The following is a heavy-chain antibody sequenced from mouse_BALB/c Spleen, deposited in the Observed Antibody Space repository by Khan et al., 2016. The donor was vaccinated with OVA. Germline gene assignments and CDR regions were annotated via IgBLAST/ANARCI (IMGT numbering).Heavy chain of an antibody. J-gene: IGHJ4*01. D-gene: IGHD2-14*01. V-gene: IGHV2-6-4*01. CDR1: GFSLSRYN. CDR2: IWGGGGT. Sequence: VQLQESGPGLVAPSQRLSITCTVSGFSLSRYNIHWVRQPPGKGLEWLGLIWGGGGTDYNSTLKSRLSIRKDNSKRQVLLKMNSLRTDDTAIYYCARAYYRYDSYYAMDYWGQGTSVTVSS. CDR3: ARAYYRYDSYYAMDY.